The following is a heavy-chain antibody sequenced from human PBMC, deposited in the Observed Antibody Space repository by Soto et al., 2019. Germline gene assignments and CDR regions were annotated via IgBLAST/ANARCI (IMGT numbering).Heavy chain of an antibody. CDR1: GGSSSRYY. D-gene: IGHD2-21*02. Sequence: SETLSLTCTVSGGSSSRYYWGWIRQPPGKGLEWIGYMYNTGSTVYNPPFKSRVTISVDTSKNQFSLKLNSVTAADTAVYYCARDLWGYCGTDCYPLDVWGQGTTVTVSS. CDR3: ARDLWGYCGTDCYPLDV. CDR2: MYNTGST. J-gene: IGHJ6*02. V-gene: IGHV4-59*01.